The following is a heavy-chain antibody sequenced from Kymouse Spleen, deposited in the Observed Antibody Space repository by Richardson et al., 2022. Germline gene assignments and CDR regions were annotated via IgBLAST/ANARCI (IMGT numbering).Heavy chain of an antibody. CDR1: GFTVSSNY. V-gene: IGHV3-53*01. Sequence: EVQLVESGGGLIQPGGSLRLSCAASGFTVSSNYMSWVRQAPGKGLEWVSVIYSGGSTYYADSVKGRFTISRDNSKNTLYLQMNSLRAEDTAVYYCARDSGGTVTKAFDIWGQGTMVTVSS. J-gene: IGHJ3*02. CDR3: ARDSGGTVTKAFDI. D-gene: IGHD4-17*01. CDR2: IYSGGST.